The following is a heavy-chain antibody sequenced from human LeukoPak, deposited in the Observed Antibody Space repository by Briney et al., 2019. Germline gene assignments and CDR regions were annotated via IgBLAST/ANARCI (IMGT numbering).Heavy chain of an antibody. CDR1: GYTFTSYG. D-gene: IGHD3-10*01. Sequence: AASVKVSCKASGYTFTSYGISWVRQAPGQGLEWMGWISAYNGNTNYAQKLQGRVTMTRDTSTSTVYMELSSLRSEDTAVYYCAKDTSRTWFGERYFDYWGQGTLVTVSS. CDR3: AKDTSRTWFGERYFDY. CDR2: ISAYNGNT. J-gene: IGHJ4*02. V-gene: IGHV1-18*01.